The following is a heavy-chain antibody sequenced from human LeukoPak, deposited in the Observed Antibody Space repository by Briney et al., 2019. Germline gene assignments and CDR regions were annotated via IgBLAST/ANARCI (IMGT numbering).Heavy chain of an antibody. V-gene: IGHV1-69*05. J-gene: IGHJ4*02. CDR3: ARAPEGATITEDYYFDY. Sequence: GASVKVSCKAPGGTFSSYAISWVRQAPGQGLEWMGGIIPIFGTANYAQKFQGRVTITTDESTSTAYMELSSLRSEDTAVYYCARAPEGATITEDYYFDYWGQGTLVTVSS. CDR1: GGTFSSYA. D-gene: IGHD5-12*01. CDR2: IIPIFGTA.